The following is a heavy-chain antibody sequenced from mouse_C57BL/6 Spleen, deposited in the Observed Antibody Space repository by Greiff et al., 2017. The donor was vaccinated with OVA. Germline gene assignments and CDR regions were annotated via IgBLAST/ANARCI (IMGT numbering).Heavy chain of an antibody. V-gene: IGHV1-82*01. CDR3: ARGAYYSTIYYAMDY. Sequence: QVQLQQSGPELVKPGASVKISCKASGYAFSSSWMNWVKQRPGKGLEWIGRIYPGDGDTNYNGKFKGKATLTADKSSSTAYMQLSSLTSEDSAVYFCARGAYYSTIYYAMDYWGQGTSVTVSS. CDR1: GYAFSSSW. CDR2: IYPGDGDT. D-gene: IGHD2-5*01. J-gene: IGHJ4*01.